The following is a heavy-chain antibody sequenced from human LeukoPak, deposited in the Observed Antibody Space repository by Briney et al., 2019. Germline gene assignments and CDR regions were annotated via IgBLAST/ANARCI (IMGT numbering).Heavy chain of an antibody. J-gene: IGHJ4*02. D-gene: IGHD3-22*01. V-gene: IGHV3-30-3*01. CDR3: ARENYYDSSGRPLAFDY. Sequence: GGSLRLSCAASGFTFSSYTVHWVRQAPGKGLEWVALISYDGGKKYYADSVKGRFTISRDNSKNTLYLQMNSLRAEDTAVYYCARENYYDSSGRPLAFDYWGQGTLVTVSS. CDR2: ISYDGGKK. CDR1: GFTFSSYT.